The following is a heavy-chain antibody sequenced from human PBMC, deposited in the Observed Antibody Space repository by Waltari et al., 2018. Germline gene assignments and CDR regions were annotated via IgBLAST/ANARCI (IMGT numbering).Heavy chain of an antibody. CDR1: GGSISSHY. V-gene: IGHV4-59*11. Sequence: QVQLQESGPGLVQPSETLSLTCTVSGGSISSHYWSWIRQPPGKGLEWIGYIYYSGSTNYNPSLKSRVTIAVDTSKNQFSLKLSSVTAADTAVYYCARGEFTGRFDYWGQGTLVTVSS. CDR2: IYYSGST. CDR3: ARGEFTGRFDY. J-gene: IGHJ4*02. D-gene: IGHD3-10*01.